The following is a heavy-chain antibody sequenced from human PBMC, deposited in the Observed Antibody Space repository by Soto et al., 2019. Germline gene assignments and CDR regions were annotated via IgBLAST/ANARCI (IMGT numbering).Heavy chain of an antibody. V-gene: IGHV4-4*07. CDR3: ARAGAGTPVMNWFDP. Sequence: SETLSLGGPVSGCSISSYYWGWIRQPAGKGLEWIGRIYTSGSTNYNPSLKSRVTMSVDTSKNQFSLKLSSVTAADTAVYYCARAGAGTPVMNWFDPWGQGTLVTVSS. CDR1: GCSISSYY. D-gene: IGHD6-13*01. CDR2: IYTSGST. J-gene: IGHJ5*02.